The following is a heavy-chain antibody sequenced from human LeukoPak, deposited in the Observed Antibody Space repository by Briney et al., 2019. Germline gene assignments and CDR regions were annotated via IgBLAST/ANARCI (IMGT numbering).Heavy chain of an antibody. CDR1: GFTFSSYN. V-gene: IGHV3-48*01. Sequence: GGSLRLSCAASGFTFSSYNMNWVRHARGKGLEWVSYISSTSSAIYYTDSVKGRFTISRDNAKNSLFLQVNSLRAEDTAVYYCARSGSGYLDYWGQGTLVTVSS. CDR2: ISSTSSAI. CDR3: ARSGSGYLDY. D-gene: IGHD6-19*01. J-gene: IGHJ4*02.